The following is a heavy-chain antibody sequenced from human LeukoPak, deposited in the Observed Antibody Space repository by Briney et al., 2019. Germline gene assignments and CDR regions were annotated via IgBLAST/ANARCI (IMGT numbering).Heavy chain of an antibody. CDR1: GGSISSYY. V-gene: IGHV4-4*07. D-gene: IGHD3-16*01. Sequence: SETLSLTCTVSGGSISSYYWSWIRQPAGKGLEWIGRIYTSGSTNYNPSLKSRVTMSVDTSKNQFCLKLSSVTAADTAMYYCARGNYDYVWGGIDYWGQGTLVTVSS. J-gene: IGHJ4*02. CDR3: ARGNYDYVWGGIDY. CDR2: IYTSGST.